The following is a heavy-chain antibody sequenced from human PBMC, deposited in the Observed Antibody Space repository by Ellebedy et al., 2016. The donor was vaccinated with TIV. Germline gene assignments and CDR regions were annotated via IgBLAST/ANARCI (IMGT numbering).Heavy chain of an antibody. Sequence: PGGSLRLSCTASGFTFSDYYMSWIRQAPGKGLEWVSYISNSGSTIYYADSVKGRFTISRANAKNSLYLQMNSLRAEDTAVYYCAYYGSDSYDGHWGQGTLVTVSS. D-gene: IGHD3-10*01. V-gene: IGHV3-11*01. J-gene: IGHJ1*01. CDR3: AYYGSDSYDGH. CDR1: GFTFSDYY. CDR2: ISNSGSTI.